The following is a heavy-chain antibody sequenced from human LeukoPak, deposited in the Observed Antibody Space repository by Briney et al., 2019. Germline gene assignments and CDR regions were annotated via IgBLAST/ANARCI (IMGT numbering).Heavy chain of an antibody. J-gene: IGHJ6*02. CDR3: AKDRAYYYYEMDV. CDR1: GFTFSNYG. Sequence: GGSLRLPCAASGFTFSNYGMHWVRQAPGKGPEWVADLSYDGSKKYYADSVKGRFTISRDNSKNTLYLQMNSLRAEDTAVYYCAKDRAYYYYEMDVWGQGTTVTVSS. CDR2: LSYDGSKK. V-gene: IGHV3-30*18.